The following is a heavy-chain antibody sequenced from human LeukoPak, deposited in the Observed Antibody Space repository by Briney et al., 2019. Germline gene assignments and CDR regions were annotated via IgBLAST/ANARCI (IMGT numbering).Heavy chain of an antibody. V-gene: IGHV4-4*07. CDR2: IYSSGST. CDR3: AREPYYYDSSGYPHDYFDY. CDR1: GGPISSFY. D-gene: IGHD3-22*01. J-gene: IGHJ4*02. Sequence: SETLSLTCTVSGGPISSFYWLWIRQPAGKGLEWIGRIYSSGSTKYNPSLKSRVTMSVDTSKNQFSLKLSSVTAADTAVYYCAREPYYYDSSGYPHDYFDYWGQGTLVTVSS.